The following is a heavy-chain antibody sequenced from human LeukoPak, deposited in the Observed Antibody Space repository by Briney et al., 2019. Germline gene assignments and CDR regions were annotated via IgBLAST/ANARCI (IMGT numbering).Heavy chain of an antibody. CDR3: AFQVGGPQGDYFDY. Sequence: GGSLRLSCAASGFTFSSYAMSWVRQAPGKGLEWVSAISGSGGSTYYADSVEGRFTISRDNSKNTLYLQMNSLRAEDTAVYYCAFQVGGPQGDYFDYWGQGTLVTVSS. D-gene: IGHD2-15*01. CDR1: GFTFSSYA. J-gene: IGHJ4*02. V-gene: IGHV3-23*01. CDR2: ISGSGGST.